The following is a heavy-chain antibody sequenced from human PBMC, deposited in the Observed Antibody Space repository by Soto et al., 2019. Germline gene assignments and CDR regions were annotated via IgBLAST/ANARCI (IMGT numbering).Heavy chain of an antibody. CDR3: AREPLAHSYFDL. V-gene: IGHV4-4*07. J-gene: IGHJ4*02. CDR1: GGSISGYY. Sequence: SETLSLTCTVSGGSISGYYWSWIRQPAGEGLEWIGRMYNSERTNYNPSLKSRVTMSMDTSKNQFSLKLTSVTAADTAVYFCAREPLAHSYFDLWGQGTLVTVSS. CDR2: MYNSERT.